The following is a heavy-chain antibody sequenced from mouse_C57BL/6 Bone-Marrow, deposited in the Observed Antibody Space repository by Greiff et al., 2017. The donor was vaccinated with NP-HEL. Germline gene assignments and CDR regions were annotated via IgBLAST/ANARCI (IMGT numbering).Heavy chain of an antibody. V-gene: IGHV1-52*01. Sequence: QVQLQQPGAELVRPGSSVKLSCKASGYTFTSYWMHWVKQRPIQGLEWIGNIDPSDSATHYTQKFKDKATLTVYKSYSTAYMQLISLTSEDSAVYYCARGYYGSPYYFDYWGQGTTLTVSS. CDR3: ARGYYGSPYYFDY. D-gene: IGHD1-1*01. CDR1: GYTFTSYW. CDR2: IDPSDSAT. J-gene: IGHJ2*01.